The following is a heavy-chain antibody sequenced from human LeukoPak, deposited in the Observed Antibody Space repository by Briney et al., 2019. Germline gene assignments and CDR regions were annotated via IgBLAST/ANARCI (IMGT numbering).Heavy chain of an antibody. D-gene: IGHD3-10*01. CDR3: ARLPITMVRGVDYYYGMDV. CDR2: IDPSDSYT. J-gene: IGHJ6*02. CDR1: GYSFTSYW. V-gene: IGHV5-10-1*01. Sequence: GESLKISCKGPGYSFTSYWISWVRQMPGKGLEWMGRIDPSDSYTNYSPSFQGHVTISADKSISTAYLQWSSLKASDTAMYYCARLPITMVRGVDYYYGMDVWGQGTTVTVSS.